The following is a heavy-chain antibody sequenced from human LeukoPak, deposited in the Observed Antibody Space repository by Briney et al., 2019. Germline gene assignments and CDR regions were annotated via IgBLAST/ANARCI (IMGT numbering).Heavy chain of an antibody. J-gene: IGHJ5*02. CDR3: ARHRSCSDVDCCKGVGWFDP. D-gene: IGHD2-21*02. V-gene: IGHV4-59*08. CDR2: IYSSGTT. CDR1: GFPVISYY. Sequence: SETLSLTCTVSGFPVISYYWSWIRQPPGKELEWVGYIYSSGTTKYNPSLKSRVSISMDTSKNQFSLRLFSVTAADTATYFCARHRSCSDVDCCKGVGWFDPWGPGTRVTVSS.